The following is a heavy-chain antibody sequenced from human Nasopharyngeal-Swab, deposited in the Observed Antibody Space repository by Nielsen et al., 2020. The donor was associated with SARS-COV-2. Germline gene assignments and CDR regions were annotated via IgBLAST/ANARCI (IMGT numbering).Heavy chain of an antibody. J-gene: IGHJ4*02. CDR2: ISSSGSTI. V-gene: IGHV3-11*04. CDR1: GFTFSDYY. CDR3: ARDSPVYCSSTSCYLD. D-gene: IGHD2-2*01. Sequence: GESLKISCAASGFTFSDYYMSWIRQAPGKGLEWVSYISSSGSTIYYADSVKGRFTISRDNAKNSLYLQMNSLRAEDTAVYYCARDSPVYCSSTSCYLDWGQGTLVTVSS.